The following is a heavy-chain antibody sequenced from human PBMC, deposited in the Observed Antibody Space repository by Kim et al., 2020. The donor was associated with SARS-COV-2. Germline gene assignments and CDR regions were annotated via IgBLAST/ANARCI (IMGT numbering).Heavy chain of an antibody. CDR3: AREMGVLLWFGELSGYYYYDGMDV. V-gene: IGHV1-18*01. CDR1: GYTFTSYG. D-gene: IGHD3-10*01. CDR2: ISAYNGNT. J-gene: IGHJ6*02. Sequence: ASVKVSCKASGYTFTSYGISWVRQAPGQGLEWMGWISAYNGNTNYAQKLQGRVTMTTDTSTSTAYMELRSLRSDDTAAYYCAREMGVLLWFGELSGYYYYDGMDVWGQGTTVTVSS.